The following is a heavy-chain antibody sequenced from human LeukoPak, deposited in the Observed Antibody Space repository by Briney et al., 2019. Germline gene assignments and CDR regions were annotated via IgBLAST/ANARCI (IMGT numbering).Heavy chain of an antibody. CDR2: IYYSGST. Sequence: SETLSLTCTVSGGSISSGDYYWSWIRQPPGKGLEWIGYIYYSGSTYYNPSLKSRVTISVDTSKNQFSLKLSSVTAADTAVYYCALYRGYVGHFDYWGQGTLVPVSS. J-gene: IGHJ4*02. CDR3: ALYRGYVGHFDY. CDR1: GGSISSGDYY. D-gene: IGHD5-12*01. V-gene: IGHV4-30-4*01.